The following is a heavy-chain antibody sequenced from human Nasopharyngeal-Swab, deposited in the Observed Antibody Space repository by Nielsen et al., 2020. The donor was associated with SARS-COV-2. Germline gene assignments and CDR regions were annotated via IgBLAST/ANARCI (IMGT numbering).Heavy chain of an antibody. V-gene: IGHV3-30-3*01. Sequence: GESLKISCAASGFTFSSYAMHWVRQALGKGLEWVAVISYDGSNKYYADSVKGRFTISRDNSKNTLYLQMNSLRAEDTAVYYCAREDTMIVTPDYWGQGTLVTVSS. CDR1: GFTFSSYA. J-gene: IGHJ4*02. D-gene: IGHD3-22*01. CDR3: AREDTMIVTPDY. CDR2: ISYDGSNK.